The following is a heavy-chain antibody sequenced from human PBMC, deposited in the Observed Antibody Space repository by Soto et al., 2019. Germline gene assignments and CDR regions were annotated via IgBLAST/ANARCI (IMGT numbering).Heavy chain of an antibody. CDR2: IYPGDSDT. D-gene: IGHD3-10*01. Sequence: GESLKISCKGSGDIFTNNWIGWVRQMPGKGLEWMGIIYPGDSDTRYSPSFQGQVIISVDKSISTAYLQWSSLKASDTAMYYCARHPPLVRGTTWLDPWGQGTLVTVSS. CDR1: GDIFTNNW. V-gene: IGHV5-51*01. J-gene: IGHJ5*01. CDR3: ARHPPLVRGTTWLDP.